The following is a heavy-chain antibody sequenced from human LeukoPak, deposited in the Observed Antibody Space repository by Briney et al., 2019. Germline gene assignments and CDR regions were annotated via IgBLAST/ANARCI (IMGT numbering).Heavy chain of an antibody. Sequence: SQTLSLTCTVSGGSISSGGYYWSWIRQHPGKGLEWIGYIYYNGSTYYNPSLKSRVTISVDTSKNQFSLKLSSVTAADTAVYSCARVPRYYYDSSGHEQNWFDPWGQGTLVTVSS. V-gene: IGHV4-31*03. CDR3: ARVPRYYYDSSGHEQNWFDP. CDR2: IYYNGST. D-gene: IGHD3-22*01. J-gene: IGHJ5*02. CDR1: GGSISSGGYY.